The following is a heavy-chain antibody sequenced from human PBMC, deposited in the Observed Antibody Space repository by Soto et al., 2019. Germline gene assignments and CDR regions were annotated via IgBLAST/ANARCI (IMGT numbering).Heavy chain of an antibody. CDR2: VHYTGST. V-gene: IGHV4-59*01. CDR3: ARDRIVVVPAAIPLHFYHGMDV. CDR1: GDSITNYY. J-gene: IGHJ6*02. D-gene: IGHD2-2*01. Sequence: TSETLSLTCTVSGDSITNYYWTWIRQPPGKGLEWRGCVHYTGSTNYNPSLKSRVTISVDTSKNQFSLKLTSVTAADTAVYYCARDRIVVVPAAIPLHFYHGMDVWGQGTTVTVSS.